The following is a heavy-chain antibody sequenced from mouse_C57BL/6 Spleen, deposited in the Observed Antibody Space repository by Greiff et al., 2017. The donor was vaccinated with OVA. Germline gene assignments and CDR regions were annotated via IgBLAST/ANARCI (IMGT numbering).Heavy chain of an antibody. Sequence: EVQVVESGPGLVKPSQSLSLTCSVTGYSITSGYYWNWIRQFPGNKLEWMGYISYDGSNNYNPSLKNRISITRDTSKNQFFLKLNSVTTEDTATYYCARETTVVATGAMDYWGQGTSVTVSS. V-gene: IGHV3-6*01. CDR2: ISYDGSN. J-gene: IGHJ4*01. CDR3: ARETTVVATGAMDY. CDR1: GYSITSGYY. D-gene: IGHD1-1*01.